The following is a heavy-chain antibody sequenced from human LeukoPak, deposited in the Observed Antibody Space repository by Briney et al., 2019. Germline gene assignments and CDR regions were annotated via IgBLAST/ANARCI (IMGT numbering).Heavy chain of an antibody. J-gene: IGHJ4*02. CDR2: ISYDGSNK. D-gene: IGHD2-15*01. CDR1: GFTFSSYG. Sequence: GRSLRLSCAASGFTFSSYGMHWVRQAPGKGLEWVAVISYDGSNKYYADSVKGRFTISRDNSKNTLYLQMNSLRAEDTAVYYCARDGANVVVVSGSFDYWGQGTLVTVSS. CDR3: ARDGANVVVVSGSFDY. V-gene: IGHV3-30*19.